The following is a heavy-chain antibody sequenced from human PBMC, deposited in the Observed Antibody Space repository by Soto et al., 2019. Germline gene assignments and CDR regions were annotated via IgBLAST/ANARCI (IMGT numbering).Heavy chain of an antibody. J-gene: IGHJ4*02. CDR1: GGSISSYY. D-gene: IGHD3-10*01. Sequence: QVQLQESGPGLVKPSETLSLTCTVSGGSISSYYWSWIRQPPGKGLEWIGYIYYSGSPNYTPSLRSRGPRSGDTAKNQVALKLSSATAADTAVYYCARDASGSFDYWGQGTLVTVSS. V-gene: IGHV4-59*01. CDR3: ARDASGSFDY. CDR2: IYYSGSP.